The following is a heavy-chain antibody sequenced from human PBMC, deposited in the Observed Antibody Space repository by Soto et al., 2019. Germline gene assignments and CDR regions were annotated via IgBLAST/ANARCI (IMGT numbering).Heavy chain of an antibody. CDR3: ASGYDFWSGYRSEYYFDY. CDR1: GGSVSSGSYY. V-gene: IGHV4-61*01. D-gene: IGHD3-3*01. CDR2: IYYSGST. J-gene: IGHJ4*02. Sequence: PSETLSLTCTVSGGSVSSGSYYWSWIRQPPGKGLEWIGYIYYSGSTNYNPSLKSRVTISVDTSKNQFSLKLSSVTAADTAVYYCASGYDFWSGYRSEYYFDYWGQGTLVTVSS.